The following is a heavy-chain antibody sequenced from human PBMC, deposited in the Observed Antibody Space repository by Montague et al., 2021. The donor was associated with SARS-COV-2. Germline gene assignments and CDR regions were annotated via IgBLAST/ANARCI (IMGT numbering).Heavy chain of an antibody. CDR3: VRHPHYVGSNGPPDF. J-gene: IGHJ4*02. V-gene: IGHV4-59*08. CDR1: GVSVTDYY. CDR2: VLYNKGT. D-gene: IGHD3-10*01. Sequence: SETRSLTCTVSGVSVTDYYWSWIRQPPGKGLEWVGGVLYNKGTNFNPSLKSRVAISVDTSKNQFSLRLTSVTAADTAFYYCVRHPHYVGSNGPPDFWDQGTLVTVSS.